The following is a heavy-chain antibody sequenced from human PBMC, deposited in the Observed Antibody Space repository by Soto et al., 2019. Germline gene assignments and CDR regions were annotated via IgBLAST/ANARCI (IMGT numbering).Heavy chain of an antibody. J-gene: IGHJ2*01. CDR1: GYTFTSYG. CDR3: ARQNYDSSGYYYGWYFDL. Sequence: QVQLVQSGAEVKKPGASVKVSCKASGYTFTSYGISWVRQAPGQGLEWMGWISAYNGNTNYAQKVQGRVTMTTDTYTSTAYMEVRSLRSDDTAVYYCARQNYDSSGYYYGWYFDLRGRGTLVTVSS. CDR2: ISAYNGNT. D-gene: IGHD3-22*01. V-gene: IGHV1-18*04.